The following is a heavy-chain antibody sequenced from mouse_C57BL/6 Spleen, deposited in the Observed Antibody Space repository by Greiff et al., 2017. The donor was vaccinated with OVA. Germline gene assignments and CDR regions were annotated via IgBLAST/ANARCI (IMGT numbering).Heavy chain of an antibody. Sequence: QVQLQQPGAELVKPGASVKLSCKASGYTFTSYWMHWVKQRPGQGLEWIGMIHPNSGSTNYNEKFKSKATLTVDKSSSTAYMQLSSLTSEDSAVYYCAAVGGKSYYAMDYWGQGTSVTVSS. J-gene: IGHJ4*01. CDR2: IHPNSGST. V-gene: IGHV1-64*01. CDR3: AAVGGKSYYAMDY. CDR1: GYTFTSYW. D-gene: IGHD1-1*02.